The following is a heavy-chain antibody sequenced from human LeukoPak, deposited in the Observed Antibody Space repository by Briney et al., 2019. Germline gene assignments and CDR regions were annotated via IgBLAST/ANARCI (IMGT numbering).Heavy chain of an antibody. J-gene: IGHJ4*02. V-gene: IGHV3-23*01. D-gene: IGHD6-13*01. CDR2: ISGSGGST. Sequence: GGSLRLSCAASGFTFSSYALSWVRQAPGKGLEWVSAISGSGGSTYYADSVKGRFTISRDNSKNTLYLQMGSLRVEDMAIYYCTRISIAAPGVDYWGQGTLVTVYS. CDR3: TRISIAAPGVDY. CDR1: GFTFSSYA.